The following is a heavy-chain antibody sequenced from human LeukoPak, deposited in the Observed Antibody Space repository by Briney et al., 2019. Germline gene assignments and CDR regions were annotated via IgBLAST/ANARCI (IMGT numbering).Heavy chain of an antibody. J-gene: IGHJ3*02. D-gene: IGHD2-15*01. CDR2: LDVGGST. CDR1: GFTFSSYA. Sequence: GGSLRLSCAASGFTFSSYAMSWVRQPPGKGPEWVSVLDVGGSTYYADSVKGRLTISRDKSKNTLYLQINSLRAEDTAVYYCARGGNSGGSLRSPFDIWGRGTMVTVSS. V-gene: IGHV3-53*01. CDR3: ARGGNSGGSLRSPFDI.